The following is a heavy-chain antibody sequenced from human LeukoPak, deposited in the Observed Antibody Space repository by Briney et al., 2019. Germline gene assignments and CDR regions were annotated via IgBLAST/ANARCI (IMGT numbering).Heavy chain of an antibody. CDR1: GFTFSSHG. Sequence: PGRSLRLSCAASGFTFSSHGMHWVRQAPGKGLEWLAVIWYDGNKKYYADSVKGRFTISRDNSKSTLDLQMDSLRAEDSAVYYCAKGCYTGTSFFDYWGQGTLVTVSS. CDR2: IWYDGNKK. J-gene: IGHJ4*02. V-gene: IGHV3-33*06. D-gene: IGHD1-26*01. CDR3: AKGCYTGTSFFDY.